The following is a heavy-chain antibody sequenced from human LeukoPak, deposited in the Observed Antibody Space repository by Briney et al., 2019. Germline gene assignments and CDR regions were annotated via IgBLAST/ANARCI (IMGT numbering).Heavy chain of an antibody. CDR1: GGTFSSYA. V-gene: IGHV1-69*05. J-gene: IGHJ3*02. D-gene: IGHD1-1*01. Sequence: SVKVSCKASGGTFSSYAISWVRQAPGQGLEWMGGIIPIFGTANYAQKFQGRVTITTDESTSTAYMELSSLRSEDTAVYYCARVDFSLEAFDIWGQGTMVTVSS. CDR3: ARVDFSLEAFDI. CDR2: IIPIFGTA.